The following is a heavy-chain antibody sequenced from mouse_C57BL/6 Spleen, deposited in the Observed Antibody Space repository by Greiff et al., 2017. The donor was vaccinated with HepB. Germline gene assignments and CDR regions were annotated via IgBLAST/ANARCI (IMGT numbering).Heavy chain of an antibody. Sequence: EVQRVESGGGLVKPGGSLKLSCAASGFTFSSYAMSWVRQTPEKRLEWVATISDGGSYTYYPDNVKGRFTISRDNAKNNLYLQMSHLKSEDTAMYYCASYYDYDEIAYWGQGTLVTVSA. CDR3: ASYYDYDEIAY. J-gene: IGHJ3*01. D-gene: IGHD2-4*01. V-gene: IGHV5-4*01. CDR2: ISDGGSYT. CDR1: GFTFSSYA.